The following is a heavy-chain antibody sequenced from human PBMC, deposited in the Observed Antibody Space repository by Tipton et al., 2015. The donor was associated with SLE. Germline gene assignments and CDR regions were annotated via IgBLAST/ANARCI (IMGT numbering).Heavy chain of an antibody. CDR1: GGSFNDHY. CDR3: ARRGSSFGEGFDY. J-gene: IGHJ4*02. D-gene: IGHD6-6*01. Sequence: LRLSCAVYGGSFNDHYWSWIRQSPGKGLEWIGEINHSGSTNYNSSLKSRVTMSVDTSKNQFSLSLSSVTAADTAVYYCARRGSSFGEGFDYWGQGTRVTVSS. CDR2: INHSGST. V-gene: IGHV4-34*01.